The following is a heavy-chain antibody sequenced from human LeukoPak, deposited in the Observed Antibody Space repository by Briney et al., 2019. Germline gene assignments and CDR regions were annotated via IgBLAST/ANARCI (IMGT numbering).Heavy chain of an antibody. V-gene: IGHV3-30*02. J-gene: IGHJ4*02. Sequence: GGSLRLSCAASGFTFNTYGMHWVRQAPGKGLEWVAFIRYDGSDKYYADSVKGRFTISRDNSKNTLYLQMNSLRAEDTAVYYCAKDLDTTIDYWGQGTLVTVSS. CDR1: GFTFNTYG. CDR3: AKDLDTTIDY. D-gene: IGHD5-18*01. CDR2: IRYDGSDK.